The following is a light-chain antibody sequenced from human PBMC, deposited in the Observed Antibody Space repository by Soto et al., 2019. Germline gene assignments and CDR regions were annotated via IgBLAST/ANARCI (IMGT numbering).Light chain of an antibody. CDR1: QSVSSSY. CDR3: QRYVSPPIT. CDR2: GAS. J-gene: IGKJ5*01. V-gene: IGKV3-20*01. Sequence: EIVLTQSPGTLSLSPGERATLSCRASQSVSSSYLAWYQQKPGQAPRLLVYGASSRATGISDRFSGSGSGTDFTLTISRLEPEDFAVYYCQRYVSPPITFGQGTRLEIK.